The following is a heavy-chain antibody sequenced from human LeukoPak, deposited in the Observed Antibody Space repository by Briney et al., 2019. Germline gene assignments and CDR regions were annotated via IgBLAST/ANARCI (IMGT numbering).Heavy chain of an antibody. V-gene: IGHV3-23*01. CDR1: GFTFSNYG. CDR3: ARDYYDSSGYSPFDY. CDR2: ITGGAAST. Sequence: GGSLRLSCAASGFTFSNYGMSWVRQAPGKGLEWVSAITGGAASTNYADSVKGRFTISRDNSKNTLYLQMGSLRAEDTAVYYCARDYYDSSGYSPFDYWGQGTLVTVSS. J-gene: IGHJ4*02. D-gene: IGHD3-22*01.